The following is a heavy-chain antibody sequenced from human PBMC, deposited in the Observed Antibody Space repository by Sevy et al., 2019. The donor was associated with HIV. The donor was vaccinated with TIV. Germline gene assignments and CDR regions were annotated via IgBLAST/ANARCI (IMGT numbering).Heavy chain of an antibody. CDR3: DRLYSCSSGRGLGN. Sequence: GGSLRLSCAASGFTFGSYWMTWVRQAPGKGLEWVANIKEDGSGRFYVDSVRGRFTVSRDNAKKTLYLQMNNLRGEDTGLYYGDRLYSCSSGRGLGNWGQGALVTVSS. CDR1: GFTFGSYW. V-gene: IGHV3-7*01. J-gene: IGHJ4*02. D-gene: IGHD4-4*01. CDR2: IKEDGSGR.